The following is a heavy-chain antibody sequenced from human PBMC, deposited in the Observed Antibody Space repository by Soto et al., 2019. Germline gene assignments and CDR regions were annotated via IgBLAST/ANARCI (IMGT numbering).Heavy chain of an antibody. V-gene: IGHV3-23*01. CDR1: GFTFSSYA. CDR3: AKEENGWYLFGYFDY. D-gene: IGHD6-19*01. Sequence: EVQLLESGGDLVHPGGSLRLSCAASGFTFSSYAMSWVRQAPGKGLEWVSALSGSGGSTYYADSVKGRFTISRDNSKSTVYLQMNSLRPEDTAVYYCAKEENGWYLFGYFDYWGQGTLVTVSS. CDR2: LSGSGGST. J-gene: IGHJ4*02.